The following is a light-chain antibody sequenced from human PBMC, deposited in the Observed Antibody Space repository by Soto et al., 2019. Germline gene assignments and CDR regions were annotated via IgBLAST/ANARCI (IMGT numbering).Light chain of an antibody. CDR2: GAS. CDR3: QQYDSWT. J-gene: IGKJ1*01. CDR1: QSVSSY. V-gene: IGKV3-20*01. Sequence: EIVLTQSPGILSLSPGERATLSCRASQSVSSYLAWYQQKPGQAPRLLIDGASRRATGIPDRFSGSGSGTDFTRTISRLEPEDFAVYYCQQYDSWTFGQGTKVDI.